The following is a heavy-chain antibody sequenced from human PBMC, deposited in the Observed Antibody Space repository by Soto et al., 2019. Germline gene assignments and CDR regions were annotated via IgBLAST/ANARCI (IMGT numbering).Heavy chain of an antibody. CDR3: ARDVSRLHYYDSSGISDY. V-gene: IGHV3-33*01. CDR2: IWYDGSNK. D-gene: IGHD3-22*01. J-gene: IGHJ4*02. CDR1: GFTFSSYG. Sequence: EGSLRLSCAASGFTFSSYGMHWVRQAPGKGLEWVAVIWYDGSNKYYADSVKGRFTISRDNSKNTLYLQMNSLRAEDTAVYYCARDVSRLHYYDSSGISDYWGQGTLVTVSS.